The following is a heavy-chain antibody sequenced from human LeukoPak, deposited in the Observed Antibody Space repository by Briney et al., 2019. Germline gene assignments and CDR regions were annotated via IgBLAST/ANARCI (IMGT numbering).Heavy chain of an antibody. CDR1: GGSISSGGYY. CDR3: GSYYDSSGYRDY. CDR2: IYYSGST. J-gene: IGHJ4*02. Sequence: SQTVSLTCTVSGGSISSGGYYWSWIPQHPGKGLEWVGYIYYSGSTYYNPSLKSRVTISVDTSKNQFSLKLSSVTAADTAVYYCGSYYDSSGYRDYWGEGTLVTVSS. D-gene: IGHD3-22*01. V-gene: IGHV4-31*03.